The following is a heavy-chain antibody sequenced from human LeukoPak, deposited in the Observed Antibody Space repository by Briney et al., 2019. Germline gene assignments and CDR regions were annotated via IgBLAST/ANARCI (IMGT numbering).Heavy chain of an antibody. CDR2: ISYDGSNK. V-gene: IGHV3-30*03. Sequence: GGSLRLSCAASGFTFSSYGMHWVRQAPGKGPEWVAVISYDGSNKYYADSVKGRFTISRDNSKNTLYLQMNSLRAEDTAVYYCAIVPAAMHNYWGQGTLVTVSS. D-gene: IGHD2-2*01. J-gene: IGHJ4*02. CDR1: GFTFSSYG. CDR3: AIVPAAMHNY.